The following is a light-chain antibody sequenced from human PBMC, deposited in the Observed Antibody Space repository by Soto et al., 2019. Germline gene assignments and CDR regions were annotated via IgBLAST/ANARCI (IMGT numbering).Light chain of an antibody. CDR1: TSNIGSNT. V-gene: IGLV1-44*01. Sequence: QAVVTQPPSASGTPGQRVTISCSGSTSNIGSNTVSWYQHLPGTAPKLLIYSNDQRPSGVPDRFSGSKSGTSASLAISGLQSEDEADYYCAIWDLTLSAWVFGGGTKLTVL. CDR2: SND. CDR3: AIWDLTLSAWV. J-gene: IGLJ3*02.